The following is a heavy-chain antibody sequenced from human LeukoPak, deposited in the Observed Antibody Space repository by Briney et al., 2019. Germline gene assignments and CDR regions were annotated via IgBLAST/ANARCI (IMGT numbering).Heavy chain of an antibody. V-gene: IGHV1-18*04. D-gene: IGHD5-24*01. J-gene: IGHJ4*02. CDR1: GYTFTSYG. Sequence: WASVTVSCKASGYTFTSYGISWVRQAPGQGREWMRWISAYNGNTNYAQKLQGRVTMTTDTSTSTAYMELRSLRSDDTAVYYCARDGMKVEYGDYWGQGTLVAVSS. CDR2: ISAYNGNT. CDR3: ARDGMKVEYGDY.